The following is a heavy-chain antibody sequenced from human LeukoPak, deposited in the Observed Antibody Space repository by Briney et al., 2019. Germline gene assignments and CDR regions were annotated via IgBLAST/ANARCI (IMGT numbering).Heavy chain of an antibody. V-gene: IGHV3-7*04. CDR3: ARGDFWSGDYTDAFDI. CDR2: IKQDGSEK. Sequence: PGGSLRLSCAASGFTFCSYWMGWVRQAPGKGVEWVANIKQDGSEKFCIDSVRGRFTISRENAKNSLHLQMNSLRAEDTAVYYCARGDFWSGDYTDAFDIWGQGTMVTVSS. D-gene: IGHD3-3*01. J-gene: IGHJ3*02. CDR1: GFTFCSYW.